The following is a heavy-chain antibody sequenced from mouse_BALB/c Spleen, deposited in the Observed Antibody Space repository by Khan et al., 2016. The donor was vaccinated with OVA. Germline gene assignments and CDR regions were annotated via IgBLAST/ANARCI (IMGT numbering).Heavy chain of an antibody. Sequence: EVQLQESGPSLVKPSQTLSLICSVTGDSITSGYWNWIRKFPGNKLEFMGDTLYSGHTYYNPSLKSRISITRHTSKNQYYLQLNSVTTEDTATYYCARATDKYAFLYWGRGTLVSVSA. D-gene: IGHD2-14*01. J-gene: IGHJ3*01. CDR3: ARATDKYAFLY. V-gene: IGHV3-8*02. CDR2: TLYSGHT. CDR1: GDSITSGY.